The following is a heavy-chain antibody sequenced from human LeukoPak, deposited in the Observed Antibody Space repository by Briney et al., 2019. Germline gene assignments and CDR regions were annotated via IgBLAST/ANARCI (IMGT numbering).Heavy chain of an antibody. CDR3: ARDLSSASSSWYGYSYGLDV. D-gene: IGHD6-13*01. CDR2: INPNSGGT. CDR1: GYTFTGYY. Sequence: ASVKVSCKTSGYTFTGYYIHWVRQAPGQGLEWMGWINPNSGGTNYAQRFQGRATMTRDTSISTAYMELSSLRSDDTAVYYCARDLSSASSSWYGYSYGLDVWGQGTTVTVSS. V-gene: IGHV1-2*02. J-gene: IGHJ6*02.